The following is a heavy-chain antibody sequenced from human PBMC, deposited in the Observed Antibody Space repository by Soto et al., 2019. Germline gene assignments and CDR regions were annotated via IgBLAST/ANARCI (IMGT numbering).Heavy chain of an antibody. J-gene: IGHJ6*02. CDR3: ARITMVRGVIISHYYYGMDV. D-gene: IGHD3-10*01. CDR1: GGTFSSYA. V-gene: IGHV1-69*12. Sequence: QVQLVQSGAEVKKPGSSVKVSCKASGGTFSSYAISWVRQAPGQGLEWMGGIIPIFGTANYAQKFQGRVTITADESTSTAYMELSSLRSEDTAVYYCARITMVRGVIISHYYYGMDVWGQGTTVTVSS. CDR2: IIPIFGTA.